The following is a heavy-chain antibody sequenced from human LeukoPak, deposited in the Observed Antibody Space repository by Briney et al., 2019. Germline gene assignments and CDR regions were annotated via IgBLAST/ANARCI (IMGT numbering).Heavy chain of an antibody. CDR3: ARDGAAASLKRLSRPNDWFDP. CDR2: ISAYNGNT. CDR1: GYTFTSYA. J-gene: IGHJ5*02. V-gene: IGHV1-18*01. Sequence: GASVKVSCKASGYTFTSYAMHWVRQAPGQGLEWMGWISAYNGNTNYAQKFQGRVTMTTDTSTSTAYMELRSLRSDDTAVYYCARDGAAASLKRLSRPNDWFDPWGQGTLVTVSS. D-gene: IGHD3-16*02.